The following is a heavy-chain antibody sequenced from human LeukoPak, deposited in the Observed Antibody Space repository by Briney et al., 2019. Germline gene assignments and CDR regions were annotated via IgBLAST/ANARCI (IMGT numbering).Heavy chain of an antibody. Sequence: GGSLRLSCAASGFTFSSYAMHWVRQAPGKGLEWVAVISYDGSNKYYADSVKGRFTISRDNSKNTLYLQMNSLRAEDTAVYYCARDHRVAGATGSSDYWGQGTLVTVSS. CDR3: ARDHRVAGATGSSDY. CDR1: GFTFSSYA. J-gene: IGHJ4*02. V-gene: IGHV3-30-3*01. CDR2: ISYDGSNK. D-gene: IGHD1-26*01.